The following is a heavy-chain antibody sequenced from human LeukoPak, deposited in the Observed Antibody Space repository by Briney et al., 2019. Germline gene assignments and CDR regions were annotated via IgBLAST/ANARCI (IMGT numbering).Heavy chain of an antibody. CDR3: AKGLGELLWSPYFDY. J-gene: IGHJ4*02. V-gene: IGHV3-23*01. CDR2: ISGSSGST. CDR1: GFTFSSYA. Sequence: GGSLRLSCAASGFTFSSYAMSWVRQAPGKGLEWVSAISGSSGSTYYADSVKGRFTISRDNSKNTLYLQMNSLRAEDTAVYYCAKGLGELLWSPYFDYWGQGTLVTVSS. D-gene: IGHD3-10*01.